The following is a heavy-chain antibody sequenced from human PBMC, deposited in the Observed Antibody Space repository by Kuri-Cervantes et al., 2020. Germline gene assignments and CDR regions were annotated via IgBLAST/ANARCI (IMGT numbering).Heavy chain of an antibody. J-gene: IGHJ4*02. CDR1: GFNFNNYW. D-gene: IGHD4-11*01. CDR2: IREDGSEK. Sequence: GGSLRLSCVVSGFNFNNYWVTWVRQAPGKGLEWVANIREDGSEKYYVDSVKGRFTISRDNAKNSLYLQMNSLRAEDTAVYYCARISGVGNYVLDDYWGQGTLVTVSS. CDR3: ARISGVGNYVLDDY. V-gene: IGHV3-7*01.